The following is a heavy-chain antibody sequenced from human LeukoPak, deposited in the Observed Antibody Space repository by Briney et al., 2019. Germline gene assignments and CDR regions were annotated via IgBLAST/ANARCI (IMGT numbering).Heavy chain of an antibody. Sequence: GGSLRLSCAASGFTFSSYWMSWVRQVPGKGLEWVANIKEDGTDKYHVDSVKGRFTVSRDNAKNSLYLQMSSLRGEDTAVYYCARGGANGAGDYWGQGTLVTVSS. CDR1: GFTFSSYW. CDR3: ARGGANGAGDY. J-gene: IGHJ4*02. D-gene: IGHD4-17*01. V-gene: IGHV3-7*04. CDR2: IKEDGTDK.